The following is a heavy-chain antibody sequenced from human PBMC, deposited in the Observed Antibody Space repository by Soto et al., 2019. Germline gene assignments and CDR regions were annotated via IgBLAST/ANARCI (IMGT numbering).Heavy chain of an antibody. CDR2: INPNSGGT. CDR1: GYTFTGYY. CDR3: ARAGFLEWFPYYYGMDV. J-gene: IGHJ6*02. Sequence: GASVKVSCKASGYTFTGYYMHWVRQAPGQGLEWMGWINPNSGGTNYAQKFQGWVTMTRDTSISTAYMELSRLRSDDTVVYYCARAGFLEWFPYYYGMDVWGQGTTVTVS. V-gene: IGHV1-2*04. D-gene: IGHD3-3*01.